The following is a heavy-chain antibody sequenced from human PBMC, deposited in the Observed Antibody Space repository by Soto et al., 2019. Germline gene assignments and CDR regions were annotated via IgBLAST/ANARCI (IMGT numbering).Heavy chain of an antibody. D-gene: IGHD4-17*01. J-gene: IGHJ2*01. CDR3: AREVIPLTTDWYFDL. Sequence: QLQLRESGPGLVKPSETLSLTCTVSGGSISGGVGGLYYWSWIRQPPGKGLEWIGHIYDSGSTYYDPSLKSRVTMSVDTSENQFSLRLSSVTAADTAVYYCAREVIPLTTDWYFDLWGRGTLVTVSS. V-gene: IGHV4-30-4*01. CDR2: IYDSGST. CDR1: GGSISGGVGGLYY.